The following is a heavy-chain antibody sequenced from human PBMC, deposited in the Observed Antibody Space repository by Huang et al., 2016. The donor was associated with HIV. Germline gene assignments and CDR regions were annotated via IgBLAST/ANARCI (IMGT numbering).Heavy chain of an antibody. CDR1: GFSLTSSGVA. V-gene: IGHV2-5*02. CDR3: VHRLRYGKWYVDY. J-gene: IGHJ4*02. D-gene: IGHD6-13*01. Sequence: QITLKESGPTLVKPTQTLTLTCTFSGFSLTSSGVAVGWIRPPPGKALEWLAIIYLDNEERVCPSLKTRLTITKDTPKNEVVLTMTNMDPVDTATYYCVHRLRYGKWYVDYWGQGVLVTVSS. CDR2: IYLDNEE.